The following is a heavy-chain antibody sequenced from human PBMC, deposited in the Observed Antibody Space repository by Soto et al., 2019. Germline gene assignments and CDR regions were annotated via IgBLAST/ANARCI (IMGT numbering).Heavy chain of an antibody. Sequence: QVQLVESGGGVVQPGRSLRLSCAASGFTFSSYAMYWVRQAPGKGLEWVTVIAYDGSNKYYADSVKGRFTITRDNSKNTLYLQMNSLRAEDTTAYYCARGDSGWYSSYFDYWGQGTLVTVSS. D-gene: IGHD6-19*01. CDR3: ARGDSGWYSSYFDY. J-gene: IGHJ4*02. V-gene: IGHV3-30-3*01. CDR1: GFTFSSYA. CDR2: IAYDGSNK.